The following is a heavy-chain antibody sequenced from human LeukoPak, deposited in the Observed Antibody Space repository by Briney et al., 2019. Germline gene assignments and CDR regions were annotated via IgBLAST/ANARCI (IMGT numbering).Heavy chain of an antibody. CDR2: IRQDANVK. V-gene: IGHV3-7*01. J-gene: IGHJ4*02. CDR3: ARWAADSGIYYIAS. Sequence: GGSLRLSCAASGFTFRNYWMTWVRQAPGKGLQWVASIRQDANVKYYVDSVRGRFTISRDNAENSLHLQMNGLRAEDTAMYYCARWAADSGIYYIASWGQGSLVTVSS. D-gene: IGHD3-10*01. CDR1: GFTFRNYW.